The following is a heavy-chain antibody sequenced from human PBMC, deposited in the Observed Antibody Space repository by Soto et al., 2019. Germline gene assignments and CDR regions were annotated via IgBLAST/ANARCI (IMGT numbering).Heavy chain of an antibody. V-gene: IGHV4-39*01. CDR3: ARVPRLFRYVDY. CDR2: MFYSEKT. Sequence: SETLSLTCTVSGVSITSSSFLWGWIRQPPGKGLEWIATMFYSEKTYNNPSLKTRVAVSADTSKNQLSLKLSSVTAADTARYYCARVPRLFRYVDYWGQGTPV. J-gene: IGHJ4*03. CDR1: GVSITSSSFL. D-gene: IGHD1-1*01.